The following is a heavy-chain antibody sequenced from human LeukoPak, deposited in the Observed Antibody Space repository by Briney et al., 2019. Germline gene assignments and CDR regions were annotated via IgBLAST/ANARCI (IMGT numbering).Heavy chain of an antibody. CDR1: DGSISGYY. D-gene: IGHD2-8*01. CDR3: ARGYANGCFDW. J-gene: IGHJ5*01. V-gene: IGHV4-59*01. CDR2: ISSSGST. Sequence: SETLSLTCSVSDGSISGYYWSWIRQPPGSGLEWIGYISSSGSTTYNPSLKSRVTISGDTSRNQFSLKLRSVIAADTAVYYCARGYANGCFDWWGQGTLVTVSS.